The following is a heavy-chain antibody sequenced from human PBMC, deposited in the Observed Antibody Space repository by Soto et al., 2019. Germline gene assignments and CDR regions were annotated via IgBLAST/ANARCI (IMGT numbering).Heavy chain of an antibody. Sequence: SSVKVSCKASGGTFSSYAISWVRQAPGQGLEWMGGIIPIFGTANYAQKFQGRVTITADESTSTAYMELSSLRSEDTAVYYCASSIEAPHAPFDYWCQGTRVTVSS. CDR3: ASSIEAPHAPFDY. CDR1: GGTFSSYA. V-gene: IGHV1-69*13. CDR2: IIPIFGTA. J-gene: IGHJ4*02. D-gene: IGHD6-6*01.